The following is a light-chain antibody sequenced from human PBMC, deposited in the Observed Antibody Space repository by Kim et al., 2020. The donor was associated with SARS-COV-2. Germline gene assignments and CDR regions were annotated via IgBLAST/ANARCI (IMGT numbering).Light chain of an antibody. CDR3: NSYTSSTTFYV. CDR1: SSDVVGYNY. Sequence: QLSTISCTGTSSDVVGYNYVSWYQQHPGKAPKVLIYDVSKRPSGVSNRFAGSKSDNTASLTISGLQAEDEADYYCNSYTSSTTFYVFGTGTKVTVL. V-gene: IGLV2-14*03. J-gene: IGLJ1*01. CDR2: DVS.